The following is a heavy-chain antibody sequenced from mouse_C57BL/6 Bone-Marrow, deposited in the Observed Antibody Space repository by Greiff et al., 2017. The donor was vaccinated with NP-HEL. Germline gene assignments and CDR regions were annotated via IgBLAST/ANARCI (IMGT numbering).Heavy chain of an antibody. D-gene: IGHD1-1*01. J-gene: IGHJ2*01. V-gene: IGHV1-81*01. CDR3: ASVYYYGSSWFDY. CDR1: GYTFTSYG. CDR2: IYPRSGNT. Sequence: QVQLKESGAELARPGASVKLSCKASGYTFTSYGISWVKQRTGQGLEWIGEIYPRSGNTYYNEKFKGKATLTADKSSSTAYMELRSLTSEDSAVYFCASVYYYGSSWFDYWGQGTALTVSS.